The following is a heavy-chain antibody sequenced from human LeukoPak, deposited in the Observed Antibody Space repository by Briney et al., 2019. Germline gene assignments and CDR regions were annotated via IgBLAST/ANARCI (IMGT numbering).Heavy chain of an antibody. CDR3: ARVAYDFWSGYTIDY. CDR1: GGSINNYY. J-gene: IGHJ4*02. V-gene: IGHV4-59*01. Sequence: SETLSLTCTVSGGSINNYYWSWIRQPPGKGLEWNGYIHYGGNTDYNPSLKSRVTISVDTSKNQFSLKLSSVTAADTAVYYCARVAYDFWSGYTIDYWGQGTLVTVSS. D-gene: IGHD3-3*01. CDR2: IHYGGNT.